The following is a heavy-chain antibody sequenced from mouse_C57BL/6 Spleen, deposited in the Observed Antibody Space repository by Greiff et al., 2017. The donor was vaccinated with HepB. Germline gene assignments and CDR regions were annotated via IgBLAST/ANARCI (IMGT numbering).Heavy chain of an antibody. Sequence: DVQLQESGAELVKPGASVKLSCTASGFNIKDYYMHWVKQRTEQGLEWIGRIDPEDGETKYAPKFQGKATITADTSSNTAYLQLSSLTSEDTAVYYCALITTLRDYAMDYWGQGTSVTVSS. V-gene: IGHV14-2*01. CDR1: GFNIKDYY. D-gene: IGHD1-1*01. J-gene: IGHJ4*01. CDR3: ALITTLRDYAMDY. CDR2: IDPEDGET.